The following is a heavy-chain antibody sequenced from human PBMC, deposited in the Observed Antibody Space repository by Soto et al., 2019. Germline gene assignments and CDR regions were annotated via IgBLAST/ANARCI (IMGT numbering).Heavy chain of an antibody. CDR1: GDSVSSNSAA. Sequence: SQTLSLTCAISGDSVSSNSAALNLMRQSPSRGLEWLGRTYYRSKWYNDYAVSVKSRITINPDTSKNQFSLQLNSVTPEDTAVYYCVRASYSSGWLRGYYYYYGMDVWGQGTTVTVSS. J-gene: IGHJ6*02. CDR3: VRASYSSGWLRGYYYYYGMDV. V-gene: IGHV6-1*01. CDR2: TYYRSKWYN. D-gene: IGHD6-19*01.